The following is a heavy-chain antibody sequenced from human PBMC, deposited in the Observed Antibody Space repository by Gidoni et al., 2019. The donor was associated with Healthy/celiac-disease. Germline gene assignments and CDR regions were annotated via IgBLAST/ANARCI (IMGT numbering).Heavy chain of an antibody. CDR2: IWYDGSNK. Sequence: QVQLVESGGGVVQPGRSLRLSCAASGFTFSSYVLRGGRQAPGKGLEWVAVIWYDGSNKYYADSVKGRFTISRDNSKNTLYLQMNSLRAEDTAVYYCARASLGTSWPGHYYYYGMDVWGQGTTVTVSS. D-gene: IGHD2-2*01. CDR1: GFTFSSYV. CDR3: ARASLGTSWPGHYYYYGMDV. J-gene: IGHJ6*02. V-gene: IGHV3-33*01.